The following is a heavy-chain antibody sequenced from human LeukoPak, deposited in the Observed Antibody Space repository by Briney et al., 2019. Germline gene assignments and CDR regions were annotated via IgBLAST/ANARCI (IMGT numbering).Heavy chain of an antibody. D-gene: IGHD3-3*01. J-gene: IGHJ6*02. CDR2: MNPNSGNT. Sequence: XXWXXQATGQGLEWMGWMNPNSGNTGYAQKFQGRVTMTRNTSISTAYMELSSLRSEDTAVYYCARGQFLEWLLPGDYYYGMDVWGQGTTVTVSS. CDR3: ARGQFLEWLLPGDYYYGMDV. V-gene: IGHV1-8*01.